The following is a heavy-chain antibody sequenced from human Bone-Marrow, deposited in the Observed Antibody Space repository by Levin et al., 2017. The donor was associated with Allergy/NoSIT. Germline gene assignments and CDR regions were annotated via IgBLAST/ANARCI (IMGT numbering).Heavy chain of an antibody. Sequence: SQTLSLTCSVSGGSISSGRYYFTWVRQSAGKGLEWIGRIYTTDSTNYNPSLESRVTISRDTFKKEVYLTLSSVTAADTAVYYCARDRLASLYYYSMDVWGRGTTVIVSS. CDR1: GGSISSGRYY. V-gene: IGHV4-61*02. CDR2: IYTTDST. CDR3: ARDRLASLYYYSMDV. J-gene: IGHJ6*03.